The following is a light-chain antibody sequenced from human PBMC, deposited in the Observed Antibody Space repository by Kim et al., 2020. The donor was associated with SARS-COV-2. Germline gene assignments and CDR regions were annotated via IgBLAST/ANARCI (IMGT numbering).Light chain of an antibody. V-gene: IGKV3-15*01. CDR2: GAS. Sequence: VSPGESANLSCSASQSVSSNLAWYQQKPGQAPRLLIYGASTRATGIPARFSGSGSGTEFTLTISSLQSEDFAVYYCQQYNNWPQTFGQGTRLEIK. CDR3: QQYNNWPQT. J-gene: IGKJ5*01. CDR1: QSVSSN.